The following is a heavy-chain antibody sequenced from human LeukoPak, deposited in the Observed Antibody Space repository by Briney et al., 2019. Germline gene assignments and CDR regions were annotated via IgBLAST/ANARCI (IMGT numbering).Heavy chain of an antibody. V-gene: IGHV1-2*02. J-gene: IGHJ4*02. CDR1: GYTFTGYY. CDR2: INPNSGGT. CDR3: ARAPIDYYGSGSSNYFDY. Sequence: GASVKVSCKASGYTFTGYYMHWVRQAPGQGLEWMGWINPNSGGTNYAQKFQGRVTMTRDTSISTAYMELSRLRSGDTAVYYCARAPIDYYGSGSSNYFDYWGQGTLVTVSS. D-gene: IGHD3-10*01.